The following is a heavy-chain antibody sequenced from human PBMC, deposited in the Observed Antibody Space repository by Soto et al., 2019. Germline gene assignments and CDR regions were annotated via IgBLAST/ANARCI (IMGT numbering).Heavy chain of an antibody. CDR1: GFTFRSYV. J-gene: IGHJ4*02. CDR3: ARWGTTGGLDV. Sequence: QVQLVESGGGVVQPGTSLRLSCVGSGFTFRSYVIHWVRQAPGKGLEWVALTSYDGSNNFYGDSVKGRFTISRHNSRNTVELQMDSLRFGDTALYYCARWGTTGGLDVWGQGTLGSVSS. V-gene: IGHV3-33*05. CDR2: TSYDGSNN. D-gene: IGHD3-16*01.